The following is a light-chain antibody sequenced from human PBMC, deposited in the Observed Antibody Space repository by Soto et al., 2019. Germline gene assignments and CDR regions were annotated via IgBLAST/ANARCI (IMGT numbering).Light chain of an antibody. CDR1: QSITIY. V-gene: IGKV1-39*01. Sequence: DIQLTQSPSFLSASVGDRVTITCRASQSITIYLNWYQQKPGEAPNLLIFGASTLQSGVPSRFSGSGSGTDFTLTISSLQPEDFATYYCQQSYSTLWTFGQGTKVEIK. CDR3: QQSYSTLWT. CDR2: GAS. J-gene: IGKJ1*01.